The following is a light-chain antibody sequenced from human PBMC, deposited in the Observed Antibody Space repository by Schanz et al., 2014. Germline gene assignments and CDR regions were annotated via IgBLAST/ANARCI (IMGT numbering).Light chain of an antibody. J-gene: IGLJ3*02. CDR3: SSYTGSSTQV. CDR1: SSDVGGYNY. V-gene: IGLV2-14*01. Sequence: QSVLTQPASVSGSPGQSITISCTGTSSDVGGYNYVSWYQQHPGKAPKLIIYDVSVRPSGVPDRFSGSKSGNTASLTISGLQAEDEADYYCSSYTGSSTQVFGGGTKLTVL. CDR2: DVS.